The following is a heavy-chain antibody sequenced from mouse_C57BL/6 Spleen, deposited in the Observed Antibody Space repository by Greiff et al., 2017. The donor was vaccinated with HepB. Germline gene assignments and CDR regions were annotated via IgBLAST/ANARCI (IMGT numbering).Heavy chain of an antibody. J-gene: IGHJ1*03. CDR1: GYTFTDYE. D-gene: IGHD1-1*01. V-gene: IGHV1-15*01. Sequence: QVQLQQSGAELVRPGASVTLSCKASGYTFTDYEIHWVKQTPVHGLEWIGAIDPETGGTAYNQKFKGKAILTADKSSSTAYMELRSLTSEDSAVYYCTSSPYYYRRYFDVWGTGTTVTVSS. CDR2: IDPETGGT. CDR3: TSSPYYYRRYFDV.